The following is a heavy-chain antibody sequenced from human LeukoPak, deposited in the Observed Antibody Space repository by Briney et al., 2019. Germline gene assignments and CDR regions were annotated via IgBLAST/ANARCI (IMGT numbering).Heavy chain of an antibody. CDR2: INADGSDK. J-gene: IGHJ4*02. V-gene: IGHV3-7*01. D-gene: IGHD3-16*01. Sequence: GGSLRLSCAASGFTFRTYWMNWVRQAPGKGLEWVGKINADGSDKYYVDSAKRRFTLSRDNAQNLLYLQMNSLRAEDTAVYHCVTGQYAYAYWGQGTLVTVSS. CDR1: GFTFRTYW. CDR3: VTGQYAYAY.